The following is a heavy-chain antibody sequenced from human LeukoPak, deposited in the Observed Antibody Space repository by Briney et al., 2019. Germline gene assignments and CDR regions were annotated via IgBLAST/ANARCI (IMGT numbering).Heavy chain of an antibody. CDR1: GDSISSGSYL. Sequence: PSQTLSLTCTVSGDSISSGSYLWSWIRQPAGKGLEWIGRTYIGGDNNYNPSLKSRVTISLDTSKNQISLRLSSVTAADTAVYYCARDPRGVKAILGAFDIWGQGTTVTVSS. CDR3: ARDPRGVKAILGAFDI. D-gene: IGHD2-21*01. CDR2: TYIGGDN. J-gene: IGHJ3*02. V-gene: IGHV4-61*02.